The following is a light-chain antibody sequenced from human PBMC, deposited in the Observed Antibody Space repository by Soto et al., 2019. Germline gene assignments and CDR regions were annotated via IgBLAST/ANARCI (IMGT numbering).Light chain of an antibody. CDR1: SSDIGAYNY. CDR3: NSYTGTSAWV. V-gene: IGLV2-14*01. J-gene: IGLJ3*02. CDR2: GVS. Sequence: QSVLTQPASVSGSPGQSITISCTGTSSDIGAYNYVSWYQQHPGKAPKLMIYGVSNRPSGVSNRFSGSKSGNTASLTISGLQAEDEGDYYCNSYTGTSAWVFGGGTQLTVL.